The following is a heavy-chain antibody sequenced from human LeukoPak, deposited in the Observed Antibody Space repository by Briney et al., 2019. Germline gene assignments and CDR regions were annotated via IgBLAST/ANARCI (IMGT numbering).Heavy chain of an antibody. D-gene: IGHD2-21*02. J-gene: IGHJ6*03. V-gene: IGHV3-11*04. CDR3: ARFIVVVTAPMDV. CDR2: ISSSGSTI. Sequence: GGSLRLSCAASGFTFSDYYMSWIRQAPGKGLEWVSYISSSGSTIYYADSVKGRFTISRDNAKNSLYLQMNSLRAEDTAVYYCARFIVVVTAPMDVWGKGTTVTVSS. CDR1: GFTFSDYY.